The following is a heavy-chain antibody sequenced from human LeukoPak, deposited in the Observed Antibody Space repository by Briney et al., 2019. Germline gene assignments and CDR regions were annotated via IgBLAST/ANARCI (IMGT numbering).Heavy chain of an antibody. CDR2: IYYSGST. Sequence: SETLSLTCTVSGGSISSYYWSWIRQPPGKGLEWIGYIYYSGSTNYNPSLKSRVTISVDTSKNQFSLKLSSVTAADPAVYYCARETSQKGAHYMDVWGKGTTVTISS. V-gene: IGHV4-59*01. J-gene: IGHJ6*03. D-gene: IGHD3-16*01. CDR1: GGSISSYY. CDR3: ARETSQKGAHYMDV.